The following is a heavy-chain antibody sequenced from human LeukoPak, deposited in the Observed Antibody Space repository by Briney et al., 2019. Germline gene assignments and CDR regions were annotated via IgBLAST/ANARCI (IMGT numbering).Heavy chain of an antibody. Sequence: ASVKVSCKASGYTFTGYYMHWVRQAPGQGLEWMGWINPNCGGTNYAQKFQGRVTMTRDTSISTAYMELSRLRSDDTAVYYCARVRREKKDYYYYYMDVWGKGTTVTVSS. CDR2: INPNCGGT. V-gene: IGHV1-2*02. CDR3: ARVRREKKDYYYYYMDV. CDR1: GYTFTGYY. J-gene: IGHJ6*03.